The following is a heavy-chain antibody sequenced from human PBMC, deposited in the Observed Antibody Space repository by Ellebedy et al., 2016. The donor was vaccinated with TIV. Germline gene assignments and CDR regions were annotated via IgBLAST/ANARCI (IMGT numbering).Heavy chain of an antibody. CDR1: GGSFSGYY. J-gene: IGHJ4*02. D-gene: IGHD2-8*02. CDR3: ARRSSVTPDTGIGY. V-gene: IGHV4-34*01. Sequence: SETLSLXCAVYGGSFSGYYWSWIRQPPGKGLEWIGEINHSGSTNYNPSLKSRVTISVDTSKNQFSLKLSSVTAADTAVYYCARRSSVTPDTGIGYWGQGTRVTVSS. CDR2: INHSGST.